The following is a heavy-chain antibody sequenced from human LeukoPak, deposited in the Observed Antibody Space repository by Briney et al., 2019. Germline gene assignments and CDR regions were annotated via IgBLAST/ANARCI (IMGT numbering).Heavy chain of an antibody. CDR3: ARIIVVVVAALNWFDP. CDR2: INPSGGST. J-gene: IGHJ5*02. V-gene: IGHV1-46*01. Sequence: ASVKVSCKASGYTFTSYYMHWVRQAPGQGLEWMGIINPSGGSTSYAQKFQGRVTMTRDMSTSTVYMELSSLRSEDTAVYYCARIIVVVVAALNWFDPWGQGTLVTVSS. D-gene: IGHD2-15*01. CDR1: GYTFTSYY.